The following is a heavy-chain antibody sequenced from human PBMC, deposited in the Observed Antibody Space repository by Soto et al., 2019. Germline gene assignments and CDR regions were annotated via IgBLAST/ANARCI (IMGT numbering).Heavy chain of an antibody. CDR3: ARHPDYGTNGVCFYYYGMDG. D-gene: IGHD2-8*01. CDR2: IYYSGST. Sequence: SETLSLTCTVSGGSISSSSYYWGWIRQPPGKGLEWIGSIYYSGSTYYNPSLKSRVTISVDTSKNQFSLKLSSVTAADTAVYYCARHPDYGTNGVCFYYYGMDGWGQGTTVTFSS. CDR1: GGSISSSSYY. J-gene: IGHJ6*02. V-gene: IGHV4-39*01.